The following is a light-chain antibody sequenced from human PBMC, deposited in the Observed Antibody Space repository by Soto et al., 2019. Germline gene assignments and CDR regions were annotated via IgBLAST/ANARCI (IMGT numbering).Light chain of an antibody. J-gene: IGKJ4*01. CDR2: GSS. Sequence: EIVLTQSPGTLSLSPGARATLSCRASQSVRSRYLAWYQQKPGQANRLPIYGSSSRATGIPDRFSGGGSGTDFTLTISRLEPEDFAVYYCQKYDSSPLTVGGGTKVDIK. V-gene: IGKV3-20*01. CDR1: QSVRSRY. CDR3: QKYDSSPLT.